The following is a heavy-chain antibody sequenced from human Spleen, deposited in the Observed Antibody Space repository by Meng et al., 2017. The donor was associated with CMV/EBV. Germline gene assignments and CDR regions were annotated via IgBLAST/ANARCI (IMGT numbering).Heavy chain of an antibody. D-gene: IGHD1-7*01. Sequence: GESLKISCAASGFTVSSNYMSWIRQAPGKGLEWVSYISGSVRAIYYADSVKGRFTMSRDNAKNSLDLQMNSLRAGDTAVYYCARCNWKYGINDFWGQGTLVTVSS. CDR1: GFTVSSNY. CDR2: ISGSVRAI. V-gene: IGHV3-11*01. CDR3: ARCNWKYGINDF. J-gene: IGHJ4*02.